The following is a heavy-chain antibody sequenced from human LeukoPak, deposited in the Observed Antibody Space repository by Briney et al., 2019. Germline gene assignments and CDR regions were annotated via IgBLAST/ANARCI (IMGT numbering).Heavy chain of an antibody. CDR2: INHSGST. Sequence: PSETLSLTCAVYGGSFSGCYWSWIRQPPGKGLEWIGEINHSGSTNYNPSLKSRVTISVDTSKNQFSLKLSSVTAADTAVYYCARAARYYYGSGKTGVDYWGQGTLVTVSS. CDR1: GGSFSGCY. V-gene: IGHV4-34*01. D-gene: IGHD3-10*01. CDR3: ARAARYYYGSGKTGVDY. J-gene: IGHJ4*02.